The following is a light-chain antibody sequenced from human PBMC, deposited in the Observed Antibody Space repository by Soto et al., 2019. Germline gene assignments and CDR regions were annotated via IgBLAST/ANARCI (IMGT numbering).Light chain of an antibody. CDR1: QSISSW. Sequence: DIQMTQSPSTLSASVGDRVTITCRASQSISSWLAWYQQKTGKAPKLLIYKASSLESGVPSRFSGSGSGTEFTLTISSLQPDDFATYYCQQYNSYSGTFGPGTKVEIK. V-gene: IGKV1-5*03. CDR3: QQYNSYSGT. J-gene: IGKJ1*01. CDR2: KAS.